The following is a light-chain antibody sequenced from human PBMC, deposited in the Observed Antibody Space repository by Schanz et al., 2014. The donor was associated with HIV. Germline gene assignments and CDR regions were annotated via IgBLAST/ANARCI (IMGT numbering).Light chain of an antibody. CDR2: EAS. CDR1: QSINSG. Sequence: DIQMTQSPSTLSASVGDRVSITCRSSQSINSGLAWYQQKPGKAPNLLIYEASTLETGVPSRFSGSGAGTEFTLAISSLQPEDFATYYCQQLNSYPLFAFGPGTKVDV. J-gene: IGKJ3*01. CDR3: QQLNSYPLFA. V-gene: IGKV1-5*03.